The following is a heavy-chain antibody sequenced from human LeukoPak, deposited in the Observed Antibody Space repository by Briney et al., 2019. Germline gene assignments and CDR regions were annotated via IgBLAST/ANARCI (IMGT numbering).Heavy chain of an antibody. CDR1: GFTFITYA. CDR2: ISYDGTDK. CDR3: ARDVVGEYYDSSGYFAN. D-gene: IGHD3-22*01. V-gene: IGHV3-30*04. J-gene: IGHJ4*02. Sequence: GRSLSLSCAASGFTFITYAMPWVRQAPGKGLEWVALISYDGTDKYYADSVKGRFTISRDNSKNTLFLQMNSLRAEDTAVYYCARDVVGEYYDSSGYFANWGQGTLVTVSS.